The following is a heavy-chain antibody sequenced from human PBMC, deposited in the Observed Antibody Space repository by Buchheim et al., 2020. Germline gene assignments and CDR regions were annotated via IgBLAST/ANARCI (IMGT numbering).Heavy chain of an antibody. D-gene: IGHD3-10*01. CDR3: ARVHYGSGGEHYFDY. CDR1: GFTFSDFY. V-gene: IGHV3-11*05. Sequence: QVQLVESGGGLVKPGGSLRLSCAASGFTFSDFYMSWIRQAPGKGLEWVSHISGSSYTNYADSVKGRLTISRDNAKNSLYLQMNSLRAEDTAVYYCARVHYGSGGEHYFDYWGQGTL. J-gene: IGHJ4*02. CDR2: ISGSSYT.